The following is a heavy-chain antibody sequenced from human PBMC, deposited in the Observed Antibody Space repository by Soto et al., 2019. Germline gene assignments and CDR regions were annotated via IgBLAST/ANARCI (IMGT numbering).Heavy chain of an antibody. V-gene: IGHV3-30-3*01. J-gene: IGHJ4*02. CDR1: GFTFNSYA. CDR3: ARATYYFDSTGPKIGYFDY. CDR2: ISYDGGNK. Sequence: GGSLRLSCAASGFTFNSYAMHWVRQAPGKGLEWVAVISYDGGNKYYADSVKGRFTISRDNSKNTLYLQMNSLRAEDTAVYYCARATYYFDSTGPKIGYFDYWGQGTLVTVSS. D-gene: IGHD3-22*01.